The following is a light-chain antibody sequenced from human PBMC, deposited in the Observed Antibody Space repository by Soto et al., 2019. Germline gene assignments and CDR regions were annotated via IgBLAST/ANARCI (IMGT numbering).Light chain of an antibody. CDR2: EVS. CDR1: SSDVGGYNY. J-gene: IGLJ1*01. CDR3: SSYTSSSIDCV. V-gene: IGLV2-14*01. Sequence: QSALTQPASVSGSPGQSITISCTGTSSDVGGYNYVSWYQQHPGKAPKLMIYEVSNRPSGVSNRFSGSKSGNTASLTISGLQAEDEADYYCSSYTSSSIDCVFGTGTQLTVL.